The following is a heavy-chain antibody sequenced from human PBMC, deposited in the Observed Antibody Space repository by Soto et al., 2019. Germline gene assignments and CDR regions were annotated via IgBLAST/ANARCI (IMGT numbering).Heavy chain of an antibody. CDR2: IISNGAKT. J-gene: IGHJ4*02. CDR3: VKVRLATHYYFDS. V-gene: IGHV3-64D*06. CDR1: DFSFSCFT. Sequence: GGSLGLYCSASDFSFSCFTMHWVRQAPGKGLECVSCIISNGAKTYYADSVKGRFSISRDNSKNTVYLQMSSLTAEDTAVYYCVKVRLATHYYFDSWGQGTLVTVSS.